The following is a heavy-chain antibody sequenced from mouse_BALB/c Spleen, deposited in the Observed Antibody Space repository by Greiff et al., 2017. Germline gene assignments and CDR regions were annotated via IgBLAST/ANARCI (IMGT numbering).Heavy chain of an antibody. CDR1: GFTFSSFG. J-gene: IGHJ4*01. CDR3: ARSGTVVATYYYAMDD. D-gene: IGHD1-1*01. CDR2: ISSGSSTI. Sequence: EVKLVESGGGLVQPGGSRKLSCAASGFTFSSFGMHWVRQAPEKGLEWVAYISSGSSTIYYADTVKGRFTISRDNPKNTLFLQMTSLRSEDTAMYYCARSGTVVATYYYAMDDWGQGTSVTVSS. V-gene: IGHV5-17*02.